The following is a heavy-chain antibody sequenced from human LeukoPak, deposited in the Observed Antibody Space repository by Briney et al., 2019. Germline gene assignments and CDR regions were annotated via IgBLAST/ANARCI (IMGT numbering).Heavy chain of an antibody. Sequence: PGGSLRLFCAASGFTFSSYAMHWVRQAPGKGLEWVAVISYDGSNKYYADSVKGRFTISRDNSKNTLYLQMNSLRAEDTAVYYCARDQDGGKGAFDYWGQGTLVTVSS. CDR1: GFTFSSYA. V-gene: IGHV3-30-3*01. D-gene: IGHD4-23*01. CDR2: ISYDGSNK. CDR3: ARDQDGGKGAFDY. J-gene: IGHJ4*02.